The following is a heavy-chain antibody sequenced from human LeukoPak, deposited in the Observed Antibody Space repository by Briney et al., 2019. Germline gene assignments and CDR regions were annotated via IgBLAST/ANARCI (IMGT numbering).Heavy chain of an antibody. D-gene: IGHD2-15*01. Sequence: KPSETLSLTCTVSGGSISSYYWSWIRQPPGKGLEWIGYIYYSGNTDSNPSLKSRVTISVDTSKNQFSLKLSSVTAADTAAYYCARTYCSGGSCHFDYWGQGTLVTVSS. CDR1: GGSISSYY. CDR2: IYYSGNT. V-gene: IGHV4-59*08. CDR3: ARTYCSGGSCHFDY. J-gene: IGHJ4*02.